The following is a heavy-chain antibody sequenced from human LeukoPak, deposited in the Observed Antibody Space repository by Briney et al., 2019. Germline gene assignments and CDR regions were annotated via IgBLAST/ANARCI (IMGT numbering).Heavy chain of an antibody. D-gene: IGHD3-22*01. CDR2: IYHGDVT. CDR1: GFTFSSYA. J-gene: IGHJ4*02. Sequence: GSLRLSCAASGFTFSSYAMSWVRQAPGKGLEWIGSIYHGDVTYHNPSLRSRVTISIDTSKNQFSLKLTSVTAADTAIYYCARDRYYDGSGYFDNWGQGTLVTVSS. V-gene: IGHV4-38-2*02. CDR3: ARDRYYDGSGYFDN.